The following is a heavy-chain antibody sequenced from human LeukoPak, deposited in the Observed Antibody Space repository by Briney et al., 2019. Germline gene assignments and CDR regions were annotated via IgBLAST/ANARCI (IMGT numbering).Heavy chain of an antibody. CDR2: SSAYNGNT. J-gene: IGHJ5*02. D-gene: IGHD2-2*02. CDR3: ARLMSRYCSSTSCYTGDWFDP. Sequence: SERVSFKASGYTLASDGIGGVRQATGQSLEWRGWSSAYNGNTNSAQTLQRSVTMTTDTSTSTAYMELRSLRSDDTAVSYCARLMSRYCSSTSCYTGDWFDPWGQGTLVTVSS. V-gene: IGHV1-18*01. CDR1: GYTLASDG.